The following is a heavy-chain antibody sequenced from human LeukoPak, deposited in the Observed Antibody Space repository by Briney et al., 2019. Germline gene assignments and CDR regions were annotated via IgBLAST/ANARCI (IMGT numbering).Heavy chain of an antibody. CDR3: ARNQYSSSWYYYYYYGMDV. CDR2: ISAYNGNT. V-gene: IGHV1-18*01. J-gene: IGHJ6*02. CDR1: GYTFTSYG. D-gene: IGHD6-13*01. Sequence: ASVKVSCKASGYTFTSYGISWVRQAPGQGLEWMGWISAYNGNTNYAQKLQGRVTMTTDTSTSTAYMELRSLRSDDTAVYYCARNQYSSSWYYYYYYGMDVWGQGTTVTVS.